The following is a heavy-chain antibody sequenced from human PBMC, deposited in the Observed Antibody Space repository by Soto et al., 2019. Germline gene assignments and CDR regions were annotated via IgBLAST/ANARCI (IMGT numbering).Heavy chain of an antibody. V-gene: IGHV3-33*01. J-gene: IGHJ4*02. D-gene: IGHD4-17*01. CDR3: ARDRYGDYVHFNYFDY. CDR1: GFTFSSYG. CDR2: IWYDGSNK. Sequence: QVQLVESGGGVVQPGRSLRLSCAASGFTFSSYGMHWVRQAPGKGLEWVAVIWYDGSNKYYADSVKGRFTISRDNSKNTLYLQMNSLRAEDTAVYYCARDRYGDYVHFNYFDYWGQGTLVTVSS.